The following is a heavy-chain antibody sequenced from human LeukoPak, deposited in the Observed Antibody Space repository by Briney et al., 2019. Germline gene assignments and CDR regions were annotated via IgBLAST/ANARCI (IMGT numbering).Heavy chain of an antibody. CDR1: GGSITSYY. V-gene: IGHV4-59*08. CDR3: AGLPPGGQQLAFDY. J-gene: IGHJ4*02. CDR2: IYYSGST. Sequence: PSETLSLTCTVSGGSITSYYWSWIRQPPGKGLEWIGYIYYSGSTNYNPSLKSRVTISLDTSKNQFSLKLSSVTAADTAVYYCAGLPPGGQQLAFDYWGQGTLVTVSS. D-gene: IGHD6-13*01.